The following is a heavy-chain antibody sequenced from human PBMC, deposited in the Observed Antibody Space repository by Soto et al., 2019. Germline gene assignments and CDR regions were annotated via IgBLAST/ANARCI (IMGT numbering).Heavy chain of an antibody. CDR2: IYYSGST. J-gene: IGHJ4*02. V-gene: IGHV4-39*01. D-gene: IGHD3-16*02. CDR1: GGSISNSDYY. Sequence: SETLSLTCSVSGGSISNSDYYWGWIRQPPGKGLEWIGSIYYSGSTYYNPSLKSRVTISVDTSKNQFSLNLRSVTAADTAVYYCARQIYDFVWGTYRPFYFDYWGQGTLVTVSS. CDR3: ARQIYDFVWGTYRPFYFDY.